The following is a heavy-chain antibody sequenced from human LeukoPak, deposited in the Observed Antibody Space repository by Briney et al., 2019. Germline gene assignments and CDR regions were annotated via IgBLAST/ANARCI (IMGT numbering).Heavy chain of an antibody. J-gene: IGHJ6*03. Sequence: GGSLRLSCAASGFTISNNYMTWVRQAPGKGLEWVANIKQDGSEKYYVDSVKGRFTISRDNAKNSLYLQMNSLRAEDTAVYYCASSRITIFGVVIGPPNYYYYMDVWGKGTTVTVSS. D-gene: IGHD3-3*01. CDR2: IKQDGSEK. V-gene: IGHV3-7*01. CDR1: GFTISNNY. CDR3: ASSRITIFGVVIGPPNYYYYMDV.